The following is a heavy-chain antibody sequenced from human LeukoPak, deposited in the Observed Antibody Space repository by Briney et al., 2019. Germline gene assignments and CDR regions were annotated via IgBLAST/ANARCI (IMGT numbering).Heavy chain of an antibody. J-gene: IGHJ5*02. CDR1: GFTFSSYA. V-gene: IGHV3-23*01. CDR2: ISGSGGST. D-gene: IGHD2-2*01. CDR3: AVPEGGAVPAAS. Sequence: GGSLRLSCAASGFTFSSYAMSWVRQAPGKGLEWVSDISGSGGSTYYADSVKGRFTISRDNSKNTLYLQMNSLRAEDTAVYYCAVPEGGAVPAASWGQGTLVTVSS.